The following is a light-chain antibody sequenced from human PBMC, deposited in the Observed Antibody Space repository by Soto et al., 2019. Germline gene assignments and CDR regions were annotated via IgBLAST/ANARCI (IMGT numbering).Light chain of an antibody. CDR2: AAS. V-gene: IGKV1-27*01. CDR3: QKYNSAPRT. J-gene: IGKJ1*01. Sequence: DIQMTQSPSSLSASVGDRVTITCRASQGISTYLAWYQQKPGQVPKLLVNAASTLQSGVPSRFSGGGSGTDFTLTISSLQPEDVATYYCQKYNSAPRTFGQGTKVEL. CDR1: QGISTY.